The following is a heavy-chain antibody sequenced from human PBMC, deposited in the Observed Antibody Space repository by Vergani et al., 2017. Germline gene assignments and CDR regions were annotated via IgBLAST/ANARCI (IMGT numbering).Heavy chain of an antibody. V-gene: IGHV2-5*02. CDR2: IYLDDDK. CDR3: AHSVKDGDNERGYVDY. CDR1: GFSLSTSGVG. J-gene: IGHJ4*02. Sequence: QITLKESGPTLVKPTQTLTLTCTFSGFSLSTSGVGVGWIRQPPGKALEWLALIYLDDDKRYSPSLKSRLTITKDTSKNQVVLTMTNMDPVDTATYYCAHSVKDGDNERGYVDYWGQGTRVTVSS. D-gene: IGHD5-24*01.